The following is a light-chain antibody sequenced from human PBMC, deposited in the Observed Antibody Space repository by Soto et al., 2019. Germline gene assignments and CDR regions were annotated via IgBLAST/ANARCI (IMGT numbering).Light chain of an antibody. V-gene: IGKV3-20*01. CDR2: GAS. J-gene: IGKJ1*01. Sequence: EIGLTQSPGTLSLSPGERATLSCRASQSVSNNYLAWYQQKPGQAPRLLIYGASSRATGIPDRISGSGSGTDFTLTISRVEPEDVAVYYCQQYGGSTRTFGQGTKV. CDR1: QSVSNNY. CDR3: QQYGGSTRT.